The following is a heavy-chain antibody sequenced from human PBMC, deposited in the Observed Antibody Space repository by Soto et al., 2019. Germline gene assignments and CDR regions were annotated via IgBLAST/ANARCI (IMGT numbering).Heavy chain of an antibody. V-gene: IGHV1-69*01. CDR2: TIPLFGTT. J-gene: IGHJ6*02. Sequence: QVQLVQSGVEVKKPGSSVRVSCKASGDTFKNSVISWVRQAPGQGLEWMGVTIPLFGTTDYAQKFQGRLTITTDESTTTAYMEVSSRTSEDTAVYYCVADLDFGKESVVGSQGTTVIVSS. D-gene: IGHD3-10*01. CDR3: VADLDFGKESVV. CDR1: GDTFKNSV.